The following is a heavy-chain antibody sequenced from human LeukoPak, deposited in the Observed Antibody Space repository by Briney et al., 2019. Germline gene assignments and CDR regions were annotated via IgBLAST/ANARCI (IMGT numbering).Heavy chain of an antibody. CDR1: GFTFSGYG. CDR3: ARDKIASFDY. J-gene: IGHJ4*02. V-gene: IGHV3-33*01. Sequence: GGSLRLSCAASGFTFSGYGIHWVRQAPGEGREGVAVIWYKGSNKYYADSVKGRFTISRDNSKNTLYLQMNSLRAEDTAVYYCARDKIASFDYWGQGTLVPVSS. D-gene: IGHD2-15*01. CDR2: IWYKGSNK.